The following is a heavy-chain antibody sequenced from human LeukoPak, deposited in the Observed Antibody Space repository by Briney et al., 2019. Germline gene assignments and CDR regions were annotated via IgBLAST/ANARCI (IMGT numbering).Heavy chain of an antibody. V-gene: IGHV3-11*01. D-gene: IGHD3-22*01. CDR3: ASSYDSSDAFDI. Sequence: GGSLRLSCAASGFTFSDYYMSWIRQAPGKGLEWVSYISSSGSTIYYADSVKGRFTISRDNAKNSLYLQMNSLRAEDTAVYYCASSYDSSDAFDIWGQGTMVTVSS. CDR1: GFTFSDYY. CDR2: ISSSGSTI. J-gene: IGHJ3*02.